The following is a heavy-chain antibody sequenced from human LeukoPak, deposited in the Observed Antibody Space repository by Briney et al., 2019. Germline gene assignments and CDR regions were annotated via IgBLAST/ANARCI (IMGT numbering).Heavy chain of an antibody. CDR3: ARLYYYDTSGPPL. CDR1: GGSISSSSDY. D-gene: IGHD3-22*01. V-gene: IGHV4-39*01. J-gene: IGHJ4*02. CDR2: IYYSGRT. Sequence: PSETLSLTCTLSGGSISSSSDYWGWIRQPPGKGLEWIGSIYYSGRTYYNPSLKSRVTISVDTSKNEFSLKLSSVTAADTAMYYCARLYYYDTSGPPLWGQGTLVTVSS.